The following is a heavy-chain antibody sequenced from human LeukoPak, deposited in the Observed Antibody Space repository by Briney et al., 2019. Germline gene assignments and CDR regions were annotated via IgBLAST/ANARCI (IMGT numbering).Heavy chain of an antibody. J-gene: IGHJ4*02. D-gene: IGHD7-27*01. Sequence: SETLSLTCSVSGGSISSSSHSWGWIRQSPGKGLEWIGYIYHTGSTSYSPSLKSRVTISADTSQNQFSLKLSSVTAADTAVYYCASRKLGNDYWGQGTLVTVSS. CDR2: IYHTGST. V-gene: IGHV4-61*05. CDR1: GGSISSSSHS. CDR3: ASRKLGNDY.